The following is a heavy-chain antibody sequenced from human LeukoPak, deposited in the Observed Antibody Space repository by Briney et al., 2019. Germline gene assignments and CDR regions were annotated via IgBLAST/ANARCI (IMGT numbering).Heavy chain of an antibody. CDR1: GYTFTTFA. CDR2: INAGSGDT. J-gene: IGHJ4*02. Sequence: ASVKVSCKASGYTFTTFAMHWVRQAPGQRLEWMGWINAGSGDTKYSQRFQGRVTITSDTSTAYMELSSLTSEDTAVYYCARNLDGYSNWGQGTLVTVSS. CDR3: ARNLDGYSN. D-gene: IGHD5-24*01. V-gene: IGHV1-3*01.